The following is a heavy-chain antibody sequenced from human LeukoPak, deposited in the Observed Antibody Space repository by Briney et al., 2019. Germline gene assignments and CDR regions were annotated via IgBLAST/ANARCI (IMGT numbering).Heavy chain of an antibody. CDR1: VGSISSYY. J-gene: IGHJ4*02. CDR2: IYYSGST. V-gene: IGHV4-59*08. CDR3: ARLASGSYGPLTPFDY. Sequence: SETLSLTRTVSVGSISSYYWSCIRQPPGKGLECVGDIYYSGSTNYNPSLKSRVTISVDTSKNQFSLRLSSVTAADTAVYYSARLASGSYGPLTPFDYWGQGTLVTVSS. D-gene: IGHD1-26*01.